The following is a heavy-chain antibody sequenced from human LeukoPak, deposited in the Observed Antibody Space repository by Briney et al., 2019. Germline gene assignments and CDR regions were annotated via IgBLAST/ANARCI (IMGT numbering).Heavy chain of an antibody. CDR2: ICYTGST. V-gene: IGHV4-59*11. D-gene: IGHD3-10*01. CDR1: GVSISSHC. J-gene: IGHJ5*02. CDR3: AREPSYYSSGRVRWFDP. Sequence: PSETLSHTCAVSGVSISSHCWGWIRQPPGKGLEWIASICYTGSTEYSPSLKSRVTMSVDTSKNQFSLRLMSVTAADTAVYFCAREPSYYSSGRVRWFDPWGQGTLVSVSS.